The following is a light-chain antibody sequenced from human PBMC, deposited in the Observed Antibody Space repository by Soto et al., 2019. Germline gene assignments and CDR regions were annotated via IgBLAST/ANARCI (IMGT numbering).Light chain of an antibody. CDR1: QDISYY. Sequence: DIQMTQSPSTLSVSVGDRVTITCLASQDISYYLAWYQQKPGKAPKFLIYTASTLQSGVPSRFSGSGSGTEFTLTISSLRPEDFATYYCQQLNNYPRTFGHGTRLEIK. CDR2: TAS. CDR3: QQLNNYPRT. V-gene: IGKV1-9*01. J-gene: IGKJ5*01.